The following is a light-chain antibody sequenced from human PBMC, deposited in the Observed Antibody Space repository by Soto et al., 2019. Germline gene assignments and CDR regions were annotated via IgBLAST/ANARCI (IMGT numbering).Light chain of an antibody. Sequence: DIQMTQSPSTLSASVGDRVTITCRASQSISSWLAWYQQKPGKAPKVLIYRASSLESGVPSRFSGSGSETEFTLTISSLQPDEFATYYCQEYKSYPYTFGQGTKLEIK. V-gene: IGKV1-5*03. CDR2: RAS. CDR1: QSISSW. CDR3: QEYKSYPYT. J-gene: IGKJ2*01.